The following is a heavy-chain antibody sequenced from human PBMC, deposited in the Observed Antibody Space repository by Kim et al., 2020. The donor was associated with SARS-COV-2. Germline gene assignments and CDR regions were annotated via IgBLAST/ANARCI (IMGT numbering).Heavy chain of an antibody. CDR1: GYTFTSYA. Sequence: ASVKVSCKASGYTFTSYAMNWVRQAPGQGLEWMGWINTNTGNPTYAQGFTGRFVFSLDTSVSTAYLQISSLKAEDTAVYYCARAHPSAYCGGYCYSDYWGQGTLVTVSS. V-gene: IGHV7-4-1*02. J-gene: IGHJ4*02. CDR2: INTNTGNP. D-gene: IGHD2-21*02. CDR3: ARAHPSAYCGGYCYSDY.